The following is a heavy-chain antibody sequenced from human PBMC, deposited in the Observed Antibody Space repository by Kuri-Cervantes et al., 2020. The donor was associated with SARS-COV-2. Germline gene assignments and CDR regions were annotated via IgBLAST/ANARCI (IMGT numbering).Heavy chain of an antibody. CDR2: IWYDGSNK. CDR1: RFTFSNAW. V-gene: IGHV3-30*02. J-gene: IGHJ4*02. Sequence: GESLKISCAASRFTFSNAWMSWVRQAPGKGLGWVAVIWYDGSNKYYADSVKGRFTISRDNSKNTLYLQMNSLRAEDTAVYYCAKGGRAARSSYFDYWGQGTLVTVSS. D-gene: IGHD6-6*01. CDR3: AKGGRAARSSYFDY.